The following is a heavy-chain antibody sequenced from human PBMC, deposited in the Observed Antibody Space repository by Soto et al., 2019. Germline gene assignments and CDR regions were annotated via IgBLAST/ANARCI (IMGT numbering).Heavy chain of an antibody. CDR1: GYTFTSYD. V-gene: IGHV1-8*01. CDR2: MNPNSGNT. CDR3: ARSPRNGGFDY. J-gene: IGHJ4*02. D-gene: IGHD7-27*01. Sequence: QVQLVQSGAEVKKPGASVKVSCKASGYTFTSYDINWVRQATGQGFEWMGWMNPNSGNTGYAQKLQGRVTTTRDTSITTAYMELSSMRSEDTAVYYCARSPRNGGFDYWGLGTLVTVSS.